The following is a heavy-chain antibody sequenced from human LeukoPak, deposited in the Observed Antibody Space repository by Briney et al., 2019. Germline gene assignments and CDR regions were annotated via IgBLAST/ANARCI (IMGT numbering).Heavy chain of an antibody. CDR3: ARELLRCFDY. J-gene: IGHJ4*02. CDR1: GFTFSSYG. V-gene: IGHV3-30*03. CDR2: ISHDGGYK. Sequence: GGSLRLSCAASGFTFSSYGMHWVRQAPGKGLEWVAVISHDGGYKDYADSVKGRFTISRDNAKNSLYLQMNSLRAEDTAVYYCARELLRCFDYWGQGTLVTVSS. D-gene: IGHD5-24*01.